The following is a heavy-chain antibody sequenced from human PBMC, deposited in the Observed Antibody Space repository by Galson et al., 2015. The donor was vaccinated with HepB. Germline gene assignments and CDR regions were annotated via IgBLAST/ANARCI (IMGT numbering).Heavy chain of an antibody. D-gene: IGHD3-10*01. J-gene: IGHJ4*02. CDR1: GFTFSDHY. CDR2: ISNTGGST. Sequence: SLRLSCAASGFTFSDHYMSWIRQAPGKGLEWVSYISNTGGSTNYADAVKGRFTISRDNAKNSLYLQMNSLRAEDTAVYYCARGHYGLDYWGQGALVTVSS. V-gene: IGHV3-11*06. CDR3: ARGHYGLDY.